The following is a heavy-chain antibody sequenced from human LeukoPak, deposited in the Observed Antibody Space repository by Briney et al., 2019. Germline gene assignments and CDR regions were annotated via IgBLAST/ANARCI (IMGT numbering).Heavy chain of an antibody. D-gene: IGHD6-19*01. V-gene: IGHV6-1*01. J-gene: IGHJ5*02. CDR1: GXNVSSNSAA. CDR2: TYYRSKWYN. Sequence: SQTLSLTCAISGXNVSSNSAAWNWIRQSPSRGLEWLGRTYYRSKWYNDYAVSVKSRITINPDTSKNQFSLQLNSVTPEDTAVSYCARALGGWLNWFDPWAQGTLVTVSS. CDR3: ARALGGWLNWFDP.